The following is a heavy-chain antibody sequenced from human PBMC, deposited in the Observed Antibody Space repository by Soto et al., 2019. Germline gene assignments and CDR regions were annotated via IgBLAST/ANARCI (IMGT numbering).Heavy chain of an antibody. CDR2: IKQDGSEK. V-gene: IGHV3-7*04. J-gene: IGHJ6*02. CDR1: GFTFSSYW. D-gene: IGHD3-3*01. CDR3: ARGIRFLERLRPHYYGMDV. Sequence: SGGSLRLSCAASGFTFSSYWMSWVRQAPGKGLEWVANIKQDGSEKYYVDSVKGRFTISRDNAKNSLYLQMNSLRAEDTAVYYCARGIRFLERLRPHYYGMDVWSQGTTVTVSS.